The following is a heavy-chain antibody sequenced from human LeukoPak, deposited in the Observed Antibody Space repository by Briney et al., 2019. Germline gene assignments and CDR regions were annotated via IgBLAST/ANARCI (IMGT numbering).Heavy chain of an antibody. J-gene: IGHJ6*02. D-gene: IGHD6-6*01. CDR3: ASGSSSSGTPYYYYYGMDV. V-gene: IGHV3-21*01. Sequence: GGSLRLSCAASGFTFSRYAMNWVRQAPGKGLEWVSSISSSSSYIYYADSVKGRFTISRDNAKNSLYLQMNSLRAEGTAVYYCASGSSSSGTPYYYYYGMDVWGQGTTVTVSS. CDR2: ISSSSSYI. CDR1: GFTFSRYA.